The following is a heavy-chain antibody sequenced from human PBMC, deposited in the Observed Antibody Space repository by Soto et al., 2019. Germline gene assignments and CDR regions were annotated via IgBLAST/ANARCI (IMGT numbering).Heavy chain of an antibody. J-gene: IGHJ4*02. D-gene: IGHD6-19*01. CDR3: ASRSSGWYFDY. CDR1: GFTFSSYA. V-gene: IGHV3-23*01. CDR2: ISGSGGSP. Sequence: EVQLLESGGGLVQPGGSLRLSCAASGFTFSSYAMNWVRQGPGKGLEWVSVISGSGGSPYYADSVKGRFTISRDNSKNTLYLQMNSLRAADTAVYYSASRSSGWYFDYWGQGTLVTVSS.